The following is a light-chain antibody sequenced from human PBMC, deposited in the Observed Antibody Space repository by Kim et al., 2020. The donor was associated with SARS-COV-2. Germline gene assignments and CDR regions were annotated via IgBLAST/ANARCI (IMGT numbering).Light chain of an antibody. V-gene: IGLV1-40*01. CDR2: GNS. J-gene: IGLJ3*02. Sequence: RVTIACTWSSSNNGAGYDVHWYQQLPGTAPKLLIYGNSNRPSGVPDRFSGSKSGTSASLAITGLQAEDEADYYCQSYDSSLSGWVFGGGTQLTVL. CDR1: SSNNGAGYD. CDR3: QSYDSSLSGWV.